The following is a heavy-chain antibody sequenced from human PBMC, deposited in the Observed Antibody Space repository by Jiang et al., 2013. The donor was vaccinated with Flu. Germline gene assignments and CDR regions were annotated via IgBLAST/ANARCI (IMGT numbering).Heavy chain of an antibody. D-gene: IGHD1-1*01. Sequence: DLVQPGGSLRLSCAASGFTVSTYAMSWVRQAPGKGLEWVSTISVSGGHTYYADSVKGRFTISRDNSKNTLSLQMNSLRAEDTALYYCANKQLINGGNYDAFDMWGQGTVVTVSS. CDR2: ISVSGGHT. CDR3: ANKQLINGGNYDAFDM. J-gene: IGHJ3*02. V-gene: IGHV3-23*01. CDR1: GFTVSTYA.